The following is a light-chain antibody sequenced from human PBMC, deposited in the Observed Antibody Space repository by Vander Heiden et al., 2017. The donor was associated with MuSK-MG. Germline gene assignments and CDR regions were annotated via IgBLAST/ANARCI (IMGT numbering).Light chain of an antibody. J-gene: IGKJ2*01. CDR2: DTS. CDR3: QQRRNWPLT. V-gene: IGKV3-11*01. CDR1: QSVGNY. Sequence: IVVTQSPATLSLSPGERVTLSCRASQSVGNYLFWYQQKPGQAPRLLIYDTSNRATGIPPRFSGSGSATDFTLTISSLEPEDSAVYYCQQRRNWPLTFGQGTKLEIK.